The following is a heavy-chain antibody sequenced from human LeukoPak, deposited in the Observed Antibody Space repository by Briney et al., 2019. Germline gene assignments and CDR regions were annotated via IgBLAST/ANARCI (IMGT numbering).Heavy chain of an antibody. D-gene: IGHD5-18*01. Sequence: GRSLRLSCAASGFTFSSYGMHWVRQAPGKGLEWVAVISYDGSNKYYADSVKGRFTISRDNSKNTLYLQMNSLRAEDTAVYYCARGKGYSYGYWLDPWGQGTLVTVSS. V-gene: IGHV3-30*03. CDR3: ARGKGYSYGYWLDP. J-gene: IGHJ5*02. CDR1: GFTFSSYG. CDR2: ISYDGSNK.